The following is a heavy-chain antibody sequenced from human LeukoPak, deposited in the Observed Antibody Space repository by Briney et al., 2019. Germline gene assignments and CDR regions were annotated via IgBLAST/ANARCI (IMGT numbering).Heavy chain of an antibody. CDR1: GFIFTNYE. CDR2: ISSSGSTI. D-gene: IGHD6-13*01. J-gene: IGHJ6*04. Sequence: GRSLRLSCAASGFIFTNYEMNWVRQAPGKGLEWVSYISSSGSTIYYADSVKGRFTISRDDAKNSLYLQMNSLRVEDTAVYYCARERVYDYYYYDMDVWGKGTTVTVSS. V-gene: IGHV3-48*03. CDR3: ARERVYDYYYYDMDV.